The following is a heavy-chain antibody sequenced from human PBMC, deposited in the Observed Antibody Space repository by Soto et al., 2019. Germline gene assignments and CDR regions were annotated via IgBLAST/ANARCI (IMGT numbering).Heavy chain of an antibody. CDR1: GFTFTSSA. D-gene: IGHD3-9*01. CDR2: IVVGSGNT. V-gene: IGHV1-58*02. CDR3: AAVDDILTGYSP. Sequence: ASVKVSCKASGFTFTSSAMQWVRQARGQRLEWIGWIVVGSGNTNYAQKFQERVTITRDMSTSTAYMELSSLRSEDTAVYYCAAVDDILTGYSPWGQGTLVNAPQ. J-gene: IGHJ5*02.